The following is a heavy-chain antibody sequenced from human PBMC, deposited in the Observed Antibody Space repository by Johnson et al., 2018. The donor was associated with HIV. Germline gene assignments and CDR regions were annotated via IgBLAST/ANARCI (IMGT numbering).Heavy chain of an antibody. D-gene: IGHD5-18*01. CDR2: INSKTDGGTT. CDR3: TTYTAMVTMYVEIKGGAFDI. J-gene: IGHJ3*02. Sequence: VQLLESGGGLVKPGGSLRLSCAASGFPISNAWMSRVLQAPGKGLAWVGRINSKTDGGTTDYAAPVKGGFTNSRADSKNTLYLQMNSLKTEDTAVYYCTTYTAMVTMYVEIKGGAFDIWGQGTMVTVSS. CDR1: GFPISNAW. V-gene: IGHV3-15*01.